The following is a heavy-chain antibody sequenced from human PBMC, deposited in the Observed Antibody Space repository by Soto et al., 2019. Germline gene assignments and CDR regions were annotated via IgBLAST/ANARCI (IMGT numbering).Heavy chain of an antibody. V-gene: IGHV1-69*12. D-gene: IGHD5-12*01. CDR1: GGTFSSYA. J-gene: IGHJ6*02. CDR2: IIPIFGTA. Sequence: QVQLVQSGAEVKKPGSSVKVSCKASGGTFSSYAISWVRQAPGQGLEWMGGIIPIFGTANYAQKFQGRVTITADESTSTAYMERSSLRSEDTAVYYCASLIVATRKIDYYYYGMDVWGQGTTVTVSS. CDR3: ASLIVATRKIDYYYYGMDV.